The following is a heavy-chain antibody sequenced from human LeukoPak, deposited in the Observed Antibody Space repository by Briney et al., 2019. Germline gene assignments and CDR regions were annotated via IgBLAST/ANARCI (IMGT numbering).Heavy chain of an antibody. V-gene: IGHV1-46*01. CDR2: INPSGGST. Sequence: ASVKVSCKASGYTFTSYYMHWVRQAPGQGLEWMGIINPSGGSTSYAQKFQGWVTMTRDTSISTAYMELSRLRSDDTAVYYCARGGSGSYYIPFDYWGQGTLVTVSS. CDR1: GYTFTSYY. D-gene: IGHD3-10*01. J-gene: IGHJ4*02. CDR3: ARGGSGSYYIPFDY.